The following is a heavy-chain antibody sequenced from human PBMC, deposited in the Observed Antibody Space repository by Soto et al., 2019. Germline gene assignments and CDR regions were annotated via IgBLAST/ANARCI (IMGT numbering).Heavy chain of an antibody. Sequence: SETLSLTCAVYGGSFTGYHWSWIRQPPGKGLEWIGEINHSGRTNYNPSLKSRVTISVDTSKNQFSLKLSSVTAADTAVYFCKNGGNCGGVNSPLLGGKGALVTVSS. CDR3: KNGGNCGGVNSPLL. CDR1: GGSFTGYH. CDR2: INHSGRT. J-gene: IGHJ4*02. D-gene: IGHD2-21*01. V-gene: IGHV4-34*01.